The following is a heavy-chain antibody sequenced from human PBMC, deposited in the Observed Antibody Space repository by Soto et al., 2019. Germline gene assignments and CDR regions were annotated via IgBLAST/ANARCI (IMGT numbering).Heavy chain of an antibody. CDR3: ATDTPGMPVRGVIGFDP. V-gene: IGHV1-24*01. CDR2: FDPEDGGK. J-gene: IGHJ5*02. D-gene: IGHD3-10*01. Sequence: QVQLVQSGAEVKKPGASVKVSCKVSGYTLTELSMHWVRQAPGKGLEWMGGFDPEDGGKIYAQKYKGRVTKTEDTSTDTAYMERSSLRSEDTGVYYCATDTPGMPVRGVIGFDPWGQGTLVTVSS. CDR1: GYTLTELS.